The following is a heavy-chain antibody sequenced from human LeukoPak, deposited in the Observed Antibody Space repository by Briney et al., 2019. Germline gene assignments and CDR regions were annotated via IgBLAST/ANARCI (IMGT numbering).Heavy chain of an antibody. CDR2: ISSSGNNI. CDR3: ARGASAFDI. V-gene: IGHV3-48*04. CDR1: GFTFSSYT. J-gene: IGHJ3*02. Sequence: PGGSLRLPCAASGFTFSSYTMNWVRQAPGKGLEWVSYISSSGNNIYYADSVKGRFTISRDNAKNSLDLQMNSLRAEDTAVYYCARGASAFDIWGQGTMVTVSS.